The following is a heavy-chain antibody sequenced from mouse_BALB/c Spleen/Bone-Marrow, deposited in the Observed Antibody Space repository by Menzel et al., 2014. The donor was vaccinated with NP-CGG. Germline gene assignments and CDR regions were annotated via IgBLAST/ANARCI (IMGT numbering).Heavy chain of an antibody. V-gene: IGHV5-9-3*01. J-gene: IGHJ3*01. D-gene: IGHD2-4*01. CDR3: ARKSYYDYDGRPWFAY. CDR2: ISSGGSYT. Sequence: TISSGGSYTYYPDSVKGRFTISRDNAKNTLYLQMSSLRSEDTAMYYCARKSYYDYDGRPWFAYWGQGTLVTVSA.